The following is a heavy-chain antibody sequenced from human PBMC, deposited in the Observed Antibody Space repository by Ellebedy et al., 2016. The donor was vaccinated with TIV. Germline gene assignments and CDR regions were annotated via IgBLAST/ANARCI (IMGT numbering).Heavy chain of an antibody. D-gene: IGHD6-19*01. V-gene: IGHV6-1*01. CDR2: TYYRSEWNY. Sequence: MPSETLSLTCAISGDSVSSVTSAWNWIRHSPSRGLEWLGRTYYRSEWNYDYAASVRSRITIDSDTSLNQYSLQLNSVTPEDTAVYYCASGWGLKYWGQGTLVTVSS. J-gene: IGHJ4*02. CDR3: ASGWGLKY. CDR1: GDSVSSVTSA.